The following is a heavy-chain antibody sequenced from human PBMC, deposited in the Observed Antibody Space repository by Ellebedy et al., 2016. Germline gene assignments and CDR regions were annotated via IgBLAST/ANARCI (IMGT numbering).Heavy chain of an antibody. Sequence: SETLSLTXTVSGASISTYYWSWFRQSPGRGLEWIGYIYYSGNTKNNPSFRGRVTISIDTSKNQFSLKLSSVTAADTAVYYCAGADHYYDTRMGAFEIWGQGTMVIVSS. D-gene: IGHD3-22*01. J-gene: IGHJ3*02. V-gene: IGHV4-59*13. CDR3: AGADHYYDTRMGAFEI. CDR2: IYYSGNT. CDR1: GASISTYY.